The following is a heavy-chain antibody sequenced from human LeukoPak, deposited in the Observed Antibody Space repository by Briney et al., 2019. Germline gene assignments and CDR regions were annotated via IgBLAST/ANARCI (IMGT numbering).Heavy chain of an antibody. V-gene: IGHV3-48*04. Sequence: GSLRLSCAASGFTFSSYSMNWVRQAPGKGLEWVSYISSSSSTIYYADSVKGRFTISRDNAKNSLYLQMNRLRAEDTAVYYCARDLEVEGIGPTLWGQGTLVTVSS. D-gene: IGHD2-15*01. CDR1: GFTFSSYS. CDR2: ISSSSSTI. CDR3: ARDLEVEGIGPTL. J-gene: IGHJ4*02.